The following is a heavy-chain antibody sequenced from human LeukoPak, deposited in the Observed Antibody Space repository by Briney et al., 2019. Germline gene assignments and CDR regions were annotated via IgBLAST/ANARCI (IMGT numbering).Heavy chain of an antibody. CDR3: SRGPIQLWVHNGVDV. V-gene: IGHV3-49*04. CDR1: GFNFGDHA. D-gene: IGHD5-18*01. J-gene: IGHJ6*02. CDR2: IRSKAYRGTT. Sequence: PGGSLRLSCTTSGFNFGDHAMTWVRQAPGKGLEWVGFIRSKAYRGTTEYAASVKGRFTISRDDSKSVVYLQMNSLKSEDTAVYYCSRGPIQLWVHNGVDVWGQRTTVTVSS.